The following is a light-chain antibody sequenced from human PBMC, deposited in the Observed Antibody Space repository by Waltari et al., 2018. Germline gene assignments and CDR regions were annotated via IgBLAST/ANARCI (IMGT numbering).Light chain of an antibody. CDR3: QHYDAYSAT. CDR2: KAS. J-gene: IGKJ4*02. V-gene: IGKV1-5*03. Sequence: DIQMTQSPSPRSASVGDRVTTTCRASQRITRWLAWYQQKAGKAPKLLIYKASILESGVPSRFSGGGSGTEFTLTISSLQPDDFATYYCQHYDAYSATFGRGTKVEIK. CDR1: QRITRW.